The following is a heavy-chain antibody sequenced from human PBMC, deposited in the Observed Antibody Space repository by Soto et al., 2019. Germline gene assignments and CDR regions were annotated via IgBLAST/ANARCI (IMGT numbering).Heavy chain of an antibody. CDR2: IWYDGSNK. D-gene: IGHD2-2*01. CDR3: ARDRQPYVPALFDY. Sequence: PGGSLRLSCAASGFTFSSYGMHWVRQAPGKGLEWVAVIWYDGSNKYYADSVKGRFTISRDNSKNTLYLQMNSLRAEDTAVYYCARDRQPYVPALFDYWGQGTLVTVSS. V-gene: IGHV3-33*01. CDR1: GFTFSSYG. J-gene: IGHJ4*02.